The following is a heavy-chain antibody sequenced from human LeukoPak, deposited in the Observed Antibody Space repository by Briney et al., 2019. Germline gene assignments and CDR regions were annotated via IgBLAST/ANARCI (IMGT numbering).Heavy chain of an antibody. CDR2: INPSDGRT. CDR3: ARYYGSGSYHMDV. V-gene: IGHV1-46*01. J-gene: IGHJ6*02. D-gene: IGHD3-10*01. Sequence: ASVKVSCNASGYTFTSYYMRWVRQAPGQGLGWMGMINPSDGRTSYAQKFQGRVTMTRDTSTSTVYMELSSLRSDDTAVYDCARYYGSGSYHMDVWGQGTTVTVSS. CDR1: GYTFTSYY.